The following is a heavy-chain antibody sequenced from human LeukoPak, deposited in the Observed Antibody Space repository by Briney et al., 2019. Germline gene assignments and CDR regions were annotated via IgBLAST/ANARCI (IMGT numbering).Heavy chain of an antibody. Sequence: PSQTLSLTCTVSGGSITSAAYFCSWIRRRPGKGLEWVGYVNSRGTTYYSPSLKSRVTVSVDTSKSQFSLRLSAVTAADTAVYFCARTTVSNNFDYWGQGTLVTVSS. V-gene: IGHV4-31*03. CDR1: GGSITSAAYF. CDR2: VNSRGTT. J-gene: IGHJ4*02. D-gene: IGHD4-17*01. CDR3: ARTTVSNNFDY.